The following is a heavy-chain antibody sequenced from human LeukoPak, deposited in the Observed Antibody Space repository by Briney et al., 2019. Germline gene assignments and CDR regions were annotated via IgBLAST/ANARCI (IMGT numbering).Heavy chain of an antibody. V-gene: IGHV3-48*03. CDR3: VELGITMIGGV. CDR1: GFTFSSYE. J-gene: IGHJ6*04. D-gene: IGHD3-10*02. Sequence: GGSLKLSCAASGFTFSSYEMNWVRQAPGKGLEWVSYISSSGSTIYYADSVKGRFTISRDNAKNSLYLQMNSLRAEDTAVYYCVELGITMIGGVWGKGTTVTISS. CDR2: ISSSGSTI.